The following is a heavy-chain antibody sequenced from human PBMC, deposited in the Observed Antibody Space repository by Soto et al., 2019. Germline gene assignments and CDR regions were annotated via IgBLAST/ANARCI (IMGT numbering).Heavy chain of an antibody. CDR3: ARDRPDLRYFDWLSPDYYYYYMDV. D-gene: IGHD3-9*01. V-gene: IGHV4-59*01. CDR1: GGSISSYY. Sequence: SETLSLTCTVSGGSISSYYWSWIRQPPGKGLEWIGYIYYSGSTNYNPSLKSRVTISVDTSKNQFSLELSSVTAADTAVYYCARDRPDLRYFDWLSPDYYYYYMDVWGKGTTVTVSS. CDR2: IYYSGST. J-gene: IGHJ6*03.